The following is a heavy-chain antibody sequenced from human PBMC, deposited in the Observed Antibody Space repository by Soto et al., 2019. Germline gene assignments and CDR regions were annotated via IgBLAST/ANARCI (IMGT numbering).Heavy chain of an antibody. D-gene: IGHD4-4*01. J-gene: IGHJ6*02. CDR1: GFTFSSYG. CDR3: ARDTRDYSNYRYYYYGMDV. V-gene: IGHV3-33*01. CDR2: IWYDGSNK. Sequence: QVQLVESGGGVXXXXXXLRLSCAASGFTFSSYGMHWVRQAPGKGLEWVAVIWYDGSNKYYADSVKGRFTISRDNSKNTLYLQMNSLRAEDTAVYYCARDTRDYSNYRYYYYGMDVWGQGTTVTVSS.